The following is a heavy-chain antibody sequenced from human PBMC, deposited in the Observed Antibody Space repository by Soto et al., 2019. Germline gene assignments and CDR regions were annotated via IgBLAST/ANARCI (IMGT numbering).Heavy chain of an antibody. V-gene: IGHV1-18*01. CDR2: ISAYNGNT. Sequence: ASVKVSCKASGYTFTSYGISWVRQAPGQGLEWMGWISAYNGNTNYAQKLQGRVTMTTDTSTGTAYMELRSLRSDDTAVYYCARDLKDIVVVVAATRGDLEGCAFDIWGQGTMVTVSS. D-gene: IGHD2-15*01. CDR3: ARDLKDIVVVVAATRGDLEGCAFDI. CDR1: GYTFTSYG. J-gene: IGHJ3*02.